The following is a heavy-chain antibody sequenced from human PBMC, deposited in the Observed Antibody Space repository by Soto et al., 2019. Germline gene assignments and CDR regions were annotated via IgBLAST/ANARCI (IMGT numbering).Heavy chain of an antibody. Sequence: ASVTVSCKASGYTFTGYYMHWVRQAPGQGLEWMGWINPNSGGTNYAQKFQGWVTMTRDMSISTAYMELSRLRSDDTALYYCARGRGSPPEGAFDIWGQGTMVSVSS. D-gene: IGHD3-10*01. CDR2: INPNSGGT. V-gene: IGHV1-2*04. J-gene: IGHJ3*02. CDR3: ARGRGSPPEGAFDI. CDR1: GYTFTGYY.